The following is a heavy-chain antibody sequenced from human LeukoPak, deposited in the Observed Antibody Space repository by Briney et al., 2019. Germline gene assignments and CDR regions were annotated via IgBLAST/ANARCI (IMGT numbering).Heavy chain of an antibody. J-gene: IGHJ4*02. CDR1: GFTFSKYY. D-gene: IGHD6-13*01. Sequence: GGSLRLSCAACGFTFSKYYMHWVRQAPGKGLVWVSRINSDGSSTTYADSVRGRFTVSRDNAKNTLYLQMNSLKVEDTAMYYCTRVFAGDEYSSSGYWGQGTLVTVSS. CDR2: INSDGSST. CDR3: TRVFAGDEYSSSGY. V-gene: IGHV3-74*03.